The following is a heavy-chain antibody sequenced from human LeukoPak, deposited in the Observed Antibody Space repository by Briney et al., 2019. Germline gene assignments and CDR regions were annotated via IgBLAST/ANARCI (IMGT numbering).Heavy chain of an antibody. CDR1: GYTFTGYY. D-gene: IGHD6-19*01. J-gene: IGHJ4*02. V-gene: IGHV1-2*02. CDR2: INPNSGGT. CDR3: AREAVAGTSYFDY. Sequence: GASVKVSCKASGYTFTGYYMHWVRQAPGQGLELMGWINPNSGGTNYAQKFQGRVTMTRDTSISTAYMELSRLRSDDTAVYYCAREAVAGTSYFDYWGQGTLVTVSS.